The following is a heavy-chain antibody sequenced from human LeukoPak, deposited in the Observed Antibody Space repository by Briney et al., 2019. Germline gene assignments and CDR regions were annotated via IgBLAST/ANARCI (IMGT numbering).Heavy chain of an antibody. CDR3: AKGTYNYFDS. CDR2: IRYDG. Sequence: PGGSLRLSCAASGFSFSSYGLHWVRQAPGKGLGWVAFIRYDGNYADSVKGRFTISRDNSKNTPSLQMNSLGAEDTAVYYCAKGTYNYFDSWGQGTLVTVSS. D-gene: IGHD2-2*01. V-gene: IGHV3-30*02. J-gene: IGHJ4*02. CDR1: GFSFSSYG.